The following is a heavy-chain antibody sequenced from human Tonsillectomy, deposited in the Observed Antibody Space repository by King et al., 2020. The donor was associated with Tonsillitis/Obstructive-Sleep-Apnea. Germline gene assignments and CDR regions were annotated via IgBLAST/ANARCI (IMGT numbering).Heavy chain of an antibody. CDR2: INHSGST. Sequence: QVQLQQWGAGLLKPSETLSLTCAVYGGSFSGYYWSWIRQPPGKGLEWIGEINHSGSTNYNPSIKSRVSISVDTSKNQFSLKLSSVTAADTAVYYCARGRSKILTGYYYYYYYIDVWGKGTTVTVSS. CDR1: GGSFSGYY. D-gene: IGHD3-9*01. CDR3: ARGRSKILTGYYYYYYYIDV. V-gene: IGHV4-34*01. J-gene: IGHJ6*03.